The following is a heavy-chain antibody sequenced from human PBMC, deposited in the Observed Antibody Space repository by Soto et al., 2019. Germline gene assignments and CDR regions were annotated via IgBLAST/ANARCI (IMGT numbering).Heavy chain of an antibody. V-gene: IGHV4-61*01. CDR2: IYYSGST. J-gene: IGHJ6*02. D-gene: IGHD2-15*01. Sequence: SETLSLTCTVSGGSISSSSYYWGWIRQPPGKGLEWIGYIYYSGSTNYNPSLKSRVTISVDTSKNQFSLKLSSVTAADTAVYYCARDKGYCSGGSCYGYYYYGIDVWGQGTTVTVSS. CDR1: GGSISSSSYY. CDR3: ARDKGYCSGGSCYGYYYYGIDV.